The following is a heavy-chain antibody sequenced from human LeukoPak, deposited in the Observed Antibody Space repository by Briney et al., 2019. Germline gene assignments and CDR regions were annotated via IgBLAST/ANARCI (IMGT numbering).Heavy chain of an antibody. CDR3: ARGRPGDYFDY. D-gene: IGHD6-25*01. J-gene: IGHJ4*02. CDR2: INPNSGGT. CDR1: GYTFTGYF. Sequence: ASVTVSFKASGYTFTGYFMHWVRQAPGQGLERMGWINPNSGGTSYLQNFPGRVSMTRDTSISTAYMDLSRLRSDDTAVYYCARGRPGDYFDYWGQGTLVTVSS. V-gene: IGHV1-2*02.